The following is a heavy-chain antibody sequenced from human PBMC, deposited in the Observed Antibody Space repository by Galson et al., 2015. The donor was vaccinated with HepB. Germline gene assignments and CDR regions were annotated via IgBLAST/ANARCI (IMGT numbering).Heavy chain of an antibody. CDR1: GFTFSSYS. D-gene: IGHD6-19*01. J-gene: IGHJ5*02. CDR2: ISSSSSTT. Sequence: SLRLSCAASGFTFSSYSMDWVRQVPGKGLERVSYISSSSSTTYYADSVKGRFTISRDNAKNSLYLQMNSLRDEDTAVYYCARDLPQDSSGWYGGWFDPWGQGTLVTVSS. CDR3: ARDLPQDSSGWYGGWFDP. V-gene: IGHV3-48*02.